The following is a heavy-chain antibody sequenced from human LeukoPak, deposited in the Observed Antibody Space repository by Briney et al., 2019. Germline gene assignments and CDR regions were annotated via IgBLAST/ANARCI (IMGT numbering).Heavy chain of an antibody. D-gene: IGHD6-13*01. V-gene: IGHV4-4*02. J-gene: IGHJ4*02. Sequence: SGTLSLTCAVSGGSISSSNWWSWVRQPPGKGLEWIGEIYHSGSTNYNPSLKSRVTISVDKSKNQFSLKLSSVTAADTAVYYCARDHSMLIVGSSLGYDYWGQGTLVTVSS. CDR3: ARDHSMLIVGSSLGYDY. CDR1: GGSISSSNW. CDR2: IYHSGST.